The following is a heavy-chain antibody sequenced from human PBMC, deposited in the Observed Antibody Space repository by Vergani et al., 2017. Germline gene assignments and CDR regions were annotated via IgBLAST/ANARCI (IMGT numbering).Heavy chain of an antibody. D-gene: IGHD3-9*01. V-gene: IGHV4-39*07. CDR3: ARDLRDDIMIGPDNMPFDS. CDR1: GTSISGSSDY. Sequence: QLQLQESGPGLLKPSETLSLTCSVSGTSISGSSDYWGWIRQPPGKGLEWIGSIFYTGTSYYNPSLESRVTISQDASKSQFSLKIKSVTAADTALYFCARDLRDDIMIGPDNMPFDSWGQGTLVTVSS. CDR2: IFYTGTS. J-gene: IGHJ4*02.